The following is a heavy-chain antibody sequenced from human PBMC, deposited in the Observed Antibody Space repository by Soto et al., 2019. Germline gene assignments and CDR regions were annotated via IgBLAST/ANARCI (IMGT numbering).Heavy chain of an antibody. Sequence: SETLSLTCTVSGGSISSSSYYWGWIRQPPGKGLEWIGSIYYSGSTYYNPSLKSRVTISVDTSKNQFSLKLSSVTAADTAVYYCARPAYCGGDCPVYYFDYWGQGTLVTVSS. D-gene: IGHD2-21*01. CDR2: IYYSGST. V-gene: IGHV4-39*01. CDR3: ARPAYCGGDCPVYYFDY. J-gene: IGHJ4*02. CDR1: GGSISSSSYY.